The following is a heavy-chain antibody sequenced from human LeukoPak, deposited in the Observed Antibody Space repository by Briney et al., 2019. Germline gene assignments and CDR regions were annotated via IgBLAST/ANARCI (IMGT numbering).Heavy chain of an antibody. J-gene: IGHJ4*02. CDR1: GGSFRGYY. CDR2: INHSGST. Sequence: SETLSLTCAVYGGSFRGYYWSWIRQPPGKGLEWIGEINHSGSTTYNPSLKSRVTISVDTSKNQFSLRLSSVTAADTAIYYCGRVPAAGTGPDYWGQGTLVTVSS. V-gene: IGHV4-34*01. CDR3: GRVPAAGTGPDY. D-gene: IGHD6-13*01.